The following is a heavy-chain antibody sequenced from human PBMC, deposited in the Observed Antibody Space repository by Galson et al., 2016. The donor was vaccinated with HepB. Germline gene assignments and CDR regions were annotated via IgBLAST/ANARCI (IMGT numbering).Heavy chain of an antibody. CDR3: VKERTVTTASGYYFAMDV. CDR1: GFTISTYG. D-gene: IGHD4-17*01. CDR2: ISYDGSIK. Sequence: SLRLSCAASGFTISTYGMHWVRQAPGKGLEWVAVISYDGSIKHYADSVKDRFTVSSDISKNTLHLQMNSLRPDDTAVYYCVKERTVTTASGYYFAMDVWDQGTTVTVSS. J-gene: IGHJ6*02. V-gene: IGHV3-30*18.